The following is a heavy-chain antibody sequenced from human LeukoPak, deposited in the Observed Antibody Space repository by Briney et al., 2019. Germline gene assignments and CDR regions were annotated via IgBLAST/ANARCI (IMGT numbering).Heavy chain of an antibody. V-gene: IGHV1-18*04. CDR3: ARDAEDCSSTSCYYYYYYYMDV. J-gene: IGHJ6*03. CDR2: ISAYNGNT. D-gene: IGHD2-2*01. Sequence: PGASVKVSCKASGYTFTSYGISWVRQAPGQGLEWMGWISAYNGNTNYAQKLQGRVTMTTDTSTSTAYMELRSLRSDDTAVYYCARDAEDCSSTSCYYYYYYYMDVWGKGTTVTISS. CDR1: GYTFTSYG.